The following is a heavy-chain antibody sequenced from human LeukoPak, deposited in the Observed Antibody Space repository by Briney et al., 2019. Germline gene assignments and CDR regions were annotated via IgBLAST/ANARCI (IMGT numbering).Heavy chain of an antibody. CDR1: GFTFSSYS. CDR3: ARDGSYYDSSGYYASFDY. CDR2: ISSSSSYI. J-gene: IGHJ4*02. V-gene: IGHV3-21*01. D-gene: IGHD3-22*01. Sequence: GGSLRLSCAASGFTFSSYSMNWVRQAPGKGLEWVSPISSSSSYIYYADSVKGRFTISRDNAKNSLYLQMNSLRAEDTAVYYCARDGSYYDSSGYYASFDYWGQGTLVTVSS.